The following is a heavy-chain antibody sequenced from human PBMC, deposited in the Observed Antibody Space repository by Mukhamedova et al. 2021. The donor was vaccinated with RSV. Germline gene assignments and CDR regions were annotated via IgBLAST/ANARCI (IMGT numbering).Heavy chain of an antibody. J-gene: IGHJ4*02. CDR2: INAGNGNT. D-gene: IGHD3-22*01. V-gene: IGHV1-3*01. Sequence: RLEWMGWINAGNGNTKYSQKFQGRVTITRDTSASTAYMELSSLRSEDTAVYYCASSYYDSSGYHPFDSWGTGTQV. CDR3: ASSYYDSSGYHPFDS.